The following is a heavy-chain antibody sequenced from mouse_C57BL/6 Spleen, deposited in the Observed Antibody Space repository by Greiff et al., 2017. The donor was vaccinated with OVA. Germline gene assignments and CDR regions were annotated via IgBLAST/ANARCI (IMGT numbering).Heavy chain of an antibody. CDR2: IYPGDGDT. V-gene: IGHV1-82*01. D-gene: IGHD3-2*02. CDR1: GYAFSSSW. J-gene: IGHJ2*01. Sequence: VKLKQSGPELVKPGASVKISCKASGYAFSSSWMNWVKQRPGKGLEWIGRIYPGDGDTNYNGKFKGKATLTADKSSSTAYMQLSSLTSEDSAVYFCAREDSSGLDYWGQGTTLTVSS. CDR3: AREDSSGLDY.